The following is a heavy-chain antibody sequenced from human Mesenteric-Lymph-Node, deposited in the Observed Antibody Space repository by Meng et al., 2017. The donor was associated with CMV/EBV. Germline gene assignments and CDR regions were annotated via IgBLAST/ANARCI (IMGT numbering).Heavy chain of an antibody. J-gene: IGHJ6*02. V-gene: IGHV1-69*05. CDR1: GGTFDRNT. CDR2: IIPISGTP. Sequence: SVKVSCKAFGGTFDRNTLSWVRQAPGQGLEWMGGIIPISGTPNYAQKFQGRVTIHMDESTSTAYMEMSSLRSEDTAVYYCARDSPTLLLWFGESRQSNYYGMDVWGQGTTVTVSS. CDR3: ARDSPTLLLWFGESRQSNYYGMDV. D-gene: IGHD3-10*01.